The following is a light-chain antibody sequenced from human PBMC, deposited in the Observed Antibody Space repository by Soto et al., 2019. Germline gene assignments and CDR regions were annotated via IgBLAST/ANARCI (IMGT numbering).Light chain of an antibody. J-gene: IGLJ3*02. CDR2: LEGSGSY. Sequence: QPVLTQSSSASASLGSSVKITCTLSSGHSSRIIAWHQQQPGKAPRYLMKLEGSGSYNKGSGVPDRFSGSSSGADRYLTISNLQFEDEADYYCETWDSSTRVFGGGTKLTVL. V-gene: IGLV4-60*02. CDR3: ETWDSSTRV. CDR1: SGHSSRI.